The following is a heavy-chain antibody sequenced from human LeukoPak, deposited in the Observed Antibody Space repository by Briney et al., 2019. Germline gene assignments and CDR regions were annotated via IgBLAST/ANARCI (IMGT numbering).Heavy chain of an antibody. CDR2: IKEDGSEK. J-gene: IGHJ6*02. D-gene: IGHD3-9*01. CDR1: GFTFSSQW. V-gene: IGHV3-7*01. Sequence: GGSLRLSCAASGFTFSSQWMSWVRQAPGKGLEWVGNIKEDGSEKNYVDSVKGRFTISRGNAKNSLYLQMDSLRAGDTAVYFCARDRAYQYYDLLTGYYYYYGLDVWGQGTTVTVSS. CDR3: ARDRAYQYYDLLTGYYYYYGLDV.